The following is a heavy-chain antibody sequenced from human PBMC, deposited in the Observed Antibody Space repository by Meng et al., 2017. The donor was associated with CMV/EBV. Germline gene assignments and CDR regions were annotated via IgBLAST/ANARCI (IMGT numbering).Heavy chain of an antibody. V-gene: IGHV1-69*10. CDR3: AAEYWGGDCYAGTKFDY. D-gene: IGHD2-21*01. CDR1: GGTISSYS. CDR2: INPILGID. J-gene: IGHJ4*02. Sequence: SAVPVSCKDSGGTISSYSISWVRQAPGQGLEWMGGINPILGIDNYAQQFQGRVTTTAANSTSTAYMEMSSLRSEDTAVYYCAAEYWGGDCYAGTKFDYWGQGTLVTVSS.